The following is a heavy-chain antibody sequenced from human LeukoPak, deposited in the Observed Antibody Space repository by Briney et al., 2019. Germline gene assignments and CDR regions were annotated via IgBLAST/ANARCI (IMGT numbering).Heavy chain of an antibody. J-gene: IGHJ4*02. CDR1: GRSISSSGYY. CDR3: ARLEPEPRYYFDY. V-gene: IGHV4-39*07. Sequence: SETLSLTCTVSGRSISSSGYYWGWVRQPPGKGLEWIGSIFYSGSTNYNPSLKSRVTISVDTSKNQFSLKLSSVTAADTAVYYCARLEPEPRYYFDYWGQGTLVTVSS. CDR2: IFYSGST. D-gene: IGHD1-14*01.